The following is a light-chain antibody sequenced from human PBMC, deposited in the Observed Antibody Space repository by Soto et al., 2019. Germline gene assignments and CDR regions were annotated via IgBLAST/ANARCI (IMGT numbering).Light chain of an antibody. V-gene: IGLV2-14*01. Sequence: QSVLTQPASVSGSPGQSITISCTGTSSDVGGYNYVSWYQQHPGKAPKLMIYDVSDRPSGVSNRFSGSKSGNTASLTISGLQAEDEADYYCSSYTSSSTPWVFGTETQLTVL. CDR1: SSDVGGYNY. CDR3: SSYTSSSTPWV. J-gene: IGLJ1*01. CDR2: DVS.